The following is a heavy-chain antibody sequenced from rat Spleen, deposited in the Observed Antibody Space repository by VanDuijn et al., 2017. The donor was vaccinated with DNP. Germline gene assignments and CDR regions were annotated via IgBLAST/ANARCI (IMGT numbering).Heavy chain of an antibody. CDR2: IWGDGST. CDR1: GFSLTSYG. Sequence: VQMKETGPGLVQTTQTLSVTCTVSGFSLTSYGVHWVRQAPGKGLEWMGIIWGDGSTNYNSALKSRLSISRDTSKSQVFLTMNSLELDDTAVYYCAVMALFAYWSQGTRVTVSS. CDR3: AVMALFAY. J-gene: IGHJ3*01. V-gene: IGHV2-77*01. D-gene: IGHD1-3*01.